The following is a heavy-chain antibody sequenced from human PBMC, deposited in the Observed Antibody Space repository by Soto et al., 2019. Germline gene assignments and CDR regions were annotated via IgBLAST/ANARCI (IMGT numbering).Heavy chain of an antibody. D-gene: IGHD2-8*02. V-gene: IGHV4-34*01. J-gene: IGHJ6*02. Sequence: SETLSLTCGVYGGSFSGYYWSWIRQPPGKGLEWIGEVNHSGSTNYNPSLKSRVTISVDTSKNQFSLKLSSVTAADTAVYYCVRLAGYCTGASCYGHYAMDVWGQGTTVT. CDR3: VRLAGYCTGASCYGHYAMDV. CDR2: VNHSGST. CDR1: GGSFSGYY.